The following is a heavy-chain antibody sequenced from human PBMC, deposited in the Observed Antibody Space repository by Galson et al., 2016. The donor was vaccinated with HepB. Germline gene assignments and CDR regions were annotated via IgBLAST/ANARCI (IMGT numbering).Heavy chain of an antibody. V-gene: IGHV3-74*01. CDR2: INSDGSRR. CDR3: ARGGYDGYEIDY. CDR1: GFAFSSYW. Sequence: SLSLSCAASGFAFSSYWMYWVRQPPGKGLVWVSRINSDGSRRTYADSVKGRFTISRDNARNTLYLQMDSLRAEDTAVYYCARGGYDGYEIDYWGQGTLVSVSS. J-gene: IGHJ4*02. D-gene: IGHD5-12*01.